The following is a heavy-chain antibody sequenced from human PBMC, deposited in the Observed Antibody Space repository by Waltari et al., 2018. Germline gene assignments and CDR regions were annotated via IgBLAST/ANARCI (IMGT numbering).Heavy chain of an antibody. J-gene: IGHJ6*02. D-gene: IGHD2-2*01. CDR2: IYHRGST. CDR1: GYSISSGYY. Sequence: QVQLQESGPGLVKPSETLSLPCAVSGYSISSGYYWGWTRQPPGKGLEWIGSIYHRGSTYYNPSLKSRVTISVDTSKNQFSLKLSSVTAADTAVYYCARYSPDIVVVPAATGYGMDVWGQGTTVTVSS. CDR3: ARYSPDIVVVPAATGYGMDV. V-gene: IGHV4-38-2*01.